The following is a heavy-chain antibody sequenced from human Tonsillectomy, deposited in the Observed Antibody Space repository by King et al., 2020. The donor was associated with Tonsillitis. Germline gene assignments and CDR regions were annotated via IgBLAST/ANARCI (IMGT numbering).Heavy chain of an antibody. CDR2: ISYDGRHK. J-gene: IGHJ3*02. CDR3: ARGGGFDFTMVLGNFYDAIDM. CDR1: GFTFSGYA. V-gene: IGHV3-30*04. D-gene: IGHD3-10*01. Sequence: VQLVESGGGVVQPGRSLRLSCTASGFTFSGYAMHWVRQAPGKGLEWVAVISYDGRHKYYADSVKGRFTISRDNSKNTLYLQMNSLRAEDTAVYYWARGGGFDFTMVLGNFYDAIDMWGQGTMVTVSS.